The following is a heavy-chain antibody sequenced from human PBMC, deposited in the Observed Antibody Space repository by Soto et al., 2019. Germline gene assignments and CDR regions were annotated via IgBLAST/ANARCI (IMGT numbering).Heavy chain of an antibody. Sequence: QVQLVQSGAEVKKPGSSVKVSCKASGGTFSSYAISWVRQAPGQGLEWMGGIIPIFGTANYAQKFQGRVTITADESTSTAYMELSSRRSEDTAVYYCARGRYYYGSGSRYYFDYWGQGTLVTVSS. CDR3: ARGRYYYGSGSRYYFDY. V-gene: IGHV1-69*12. J-gene: IGHJ4*02. CDR2: IIPIFGTA. D-gene: IGHD3-10*01. CDR1: GGTFSSYA.